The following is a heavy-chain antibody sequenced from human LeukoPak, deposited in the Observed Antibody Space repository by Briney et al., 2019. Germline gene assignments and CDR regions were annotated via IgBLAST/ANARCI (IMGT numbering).Heavy chain of an antibody. D-gene: IGHD6-13*01. Sequence: GASVRVSCKASAYTFTGYYIHWVRQAPGQGLEWVGWINPNSGGTTYAQQFQGRVTMTRDTSISTAYMELTRLGSDDTAVYYCARDSGSSSWEFDYWGQGTLVTVSS. J-gene: IGHJ4*02. CDR3: ARDSGSSSWEFDY. CDR2: INPNSGGT. V-gene: IGHV1-2*02. CDR1: AYTFTGYY.